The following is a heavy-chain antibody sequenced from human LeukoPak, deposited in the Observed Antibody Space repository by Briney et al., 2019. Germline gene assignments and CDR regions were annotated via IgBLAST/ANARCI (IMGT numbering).Heavy chain of an antibody. J-gene: IGHJ4*02. Sequence: GGSLRLSCAASGFTVSSNYMSWVRQAPGKGLEWVSVIYSGGSTYYADSVKGRFTISRDNSKNTLYLQMNSLRAEDTAVYYCARAASSGYYPYFDYWGQGTLVTVSS. V-gene: IGHV3-53*01. CDR2: IYSGGST. CDR1: GFTVSSNY. D-gene: IGHD3-22*01. CDR3: ARAASSGYYPYFDY.